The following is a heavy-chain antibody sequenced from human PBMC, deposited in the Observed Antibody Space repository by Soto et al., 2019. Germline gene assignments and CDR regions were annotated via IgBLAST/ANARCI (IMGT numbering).Heavy chain of an antibody. CDR2: ISGSGGST. D-gene: IGHD6-6*01. CDR3: APRPSASIAAPFY. Sequence: PGGSLRLSCAASGFTFSSYAMSWVRQAPGKGLEWVSAISGSGGSTYYTDSVKGRFTISRDNSKNTLYLRMNSLRAEDTAVYYCAPRPSASIAAPFYWGQGTLVTVSS. V-gene: IGHV3-23*01. J-gene: IGHJ4*02. CDR1: GFTFSSYA.